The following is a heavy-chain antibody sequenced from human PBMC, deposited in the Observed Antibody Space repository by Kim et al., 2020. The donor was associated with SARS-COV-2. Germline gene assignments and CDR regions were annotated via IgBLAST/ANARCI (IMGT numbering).Heavy chain of an antibody. CDR1: GFTFSSYD. D-gene: IGHD3-9*01. CDR3: ARGRPGGYFDWLFHQYYYYGMDV. CDR2: IGTAGDT. J-gene: IGHJ6*02. V-gene: IGHV3-13*01. Sequence: GGSLRLSCAASGFTFSSYDMHWVRQATGKGLEWVSAIGTAGDTYYPGSVKGRFTISRENAKNSLYLQMNSLRAGDTAVYYCARGRPGGYFDWLFHQYYYYGMDVWGQGTTVTVSS.